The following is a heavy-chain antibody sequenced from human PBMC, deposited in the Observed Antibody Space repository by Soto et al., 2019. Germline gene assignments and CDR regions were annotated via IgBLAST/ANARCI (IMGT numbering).Heavy chain of an antibody. D-gene: IGHD3-16*02. J-gene: IGHJ4*02. Sequence: SETLSLTCTVSGVTMFSNYWSWIRQAPGKGLEWIGYVYARGSTNYNPSFESRVTISIDTSKNQFFLKLTSMTAADTAVYYCAREFNYDYNWGSYRLFGSWGQGALVTVSS. CDR2: VYARGST. V-gene: IGHV4-59*01. CDR3: AREFNYDYNWGSYRLFGS. CDR1: GVTMFSNY.